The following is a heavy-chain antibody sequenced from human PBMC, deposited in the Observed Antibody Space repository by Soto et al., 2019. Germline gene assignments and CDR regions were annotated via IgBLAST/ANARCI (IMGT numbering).Heavy chain of an antibody. CDR2: INPSGGTT. D-gene: IGHD6-13*01. CDR1: GYTFTSYY. CDR3: ARQRAAADNPYYYYGMDV. Sequence: QVQLVQSGAEVKKPGASVKVSCKASGYTFTSYYMHWVRQAPGQGLEWMGIINPSGGTTSYAQKFQGRVTMTRDTSTSTVYMELSSLRSEDTAVYYCARQRAAADNPYYYYGMDVWGQGTTVTVSS. J-gene: IGHJ6*02. V-gene: IGHV1-46*01.